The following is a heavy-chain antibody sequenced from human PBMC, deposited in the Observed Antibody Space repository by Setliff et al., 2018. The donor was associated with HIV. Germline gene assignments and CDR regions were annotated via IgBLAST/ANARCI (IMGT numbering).Heavy chain of an antibody. CDR2: IKQDGSET. V-gene: IGHV3-7*01. CDR1: GFAFSGHQ. Sequence: PGGSLRLSCAASGFAFSGHQMSWVRQAPGKGLEWVAKIKQDGSETYYVDSVKGRFTISRDNAKNSLYLQMNSLRAEDTAMYYCARDWRSGYDLNFVYWGQGTLVTVSA. CDR3: ARDWRSGYDLNFVY. D-gene: IGHD5-12*01. J-gene: IGHJ4*02.